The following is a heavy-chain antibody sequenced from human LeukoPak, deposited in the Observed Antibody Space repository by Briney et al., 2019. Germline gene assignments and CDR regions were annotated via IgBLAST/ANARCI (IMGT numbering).Heavy chain of an antibody. V-gene: IGHV3-21*04. D-gene: IGHD2-2*01. CDR2: ISSSNSYI. J-gene: IGHJ6*03. CDR3: ASGSAMGALHYYYYYYMDV. CDR1: GFTFSIYS. Sequence: PGGSLRLSCAASGFTFSIYSMNWVRQAPGKGLEWVSSISSSNSYIYYADSVKGRFTISRDNAKNSLYLQMNSLRAEDTAVYYCASGSAMGALHYYYYYYMDVWGKGTTVTISS.